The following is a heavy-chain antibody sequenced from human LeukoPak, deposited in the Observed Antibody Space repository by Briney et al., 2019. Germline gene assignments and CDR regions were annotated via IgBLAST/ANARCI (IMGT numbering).Heavy chain of an antibody. V-gene: IGHV4-4*07. CDR2: IYTSETT. CDR1: GGSISSYS. J-gene: IGHJ3*02. D-gene: IGHD3-10*01. CDR3: ARLYYYGSGRFSAFDI. Sequence: SETLSLTCTVSGGSISSYSWSWIRQPPGKGLEWVGRIYTSETTNYNPSLKGRVTMSVDTSKNQLSLKLSSVTAADTAVYYCARLYYYGSGRFSAFDIWGQGTMVTVSS.